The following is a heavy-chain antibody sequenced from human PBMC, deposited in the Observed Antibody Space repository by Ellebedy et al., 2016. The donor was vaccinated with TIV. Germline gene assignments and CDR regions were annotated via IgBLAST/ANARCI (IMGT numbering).Heavy chain of an antibody. J-gene: IGHJ4*02. CDR1: GFTFSIYA. V-gene: IGHV3-30-3*01. CDR3: ASTPPRDGYNH. D-gene: IGHD5-24*01. CDR2: ISYDGSNK. Sequence: GGSLRLSXPASGFTFSIYAMHCVRQAPGKGLEWVAVISYDGSNKYYADSVKGRFTISRDNSKNTLYLQMNSLRAEDTAVYYCASTPPRDGYNHWGQGTLVTVSS.